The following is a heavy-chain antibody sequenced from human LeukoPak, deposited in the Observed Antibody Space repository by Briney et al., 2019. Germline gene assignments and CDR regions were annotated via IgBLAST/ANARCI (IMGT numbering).Heavy chain of an antibody. CDR1: GESFSGYF. CDR3: ARGRLQLWSFPLPYNHYAIDV. CDR2: SNHFGST. D-gene: IGHD5-18*01. Sequence: PSETLSLTCAVPGESFSGYFWTWIRQPPGKGLEWIGESNHFGSTDYKPSLKSRVTISVDTSKKQFSLNVRSVTDADTAVYFCARGRLQLWSFPLPYNHYAIDVWGQGTTVTVSS. V-gene: IGHV4-34*01. J-gene: IGHJ6*02.